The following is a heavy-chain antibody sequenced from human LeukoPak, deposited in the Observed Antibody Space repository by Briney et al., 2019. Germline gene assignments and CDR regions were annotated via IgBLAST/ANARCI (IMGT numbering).Heavy chain of an antibody. J-gene: IGHJ4*02. CDR1: GFSSRNYW. Sequence: PGGSLRLSCAASGFSSRNYWMSWVRQAPGKGLEWVANIKQDGSEKYYVDSVKGRFTISRDNAKNSVSLQMISLRDEDTALYYCARDGHPFDWWGQGTQVTVSS. V-gene: IGHV3-7*03. CDR3: ARDGHPFDW. CDR2: IKQDGSEK.